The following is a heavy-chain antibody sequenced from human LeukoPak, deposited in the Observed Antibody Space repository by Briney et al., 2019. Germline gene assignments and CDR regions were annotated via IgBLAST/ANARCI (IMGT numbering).Heavy chain of an antibody. V-gene: IGHV1-46*01. CDR3: AREVFYCSGGSCWFDP. CDR1: GYTFTSYY. D-gene: IGHD2-15*01. Sequence: ASVKVSCKASGYTFTSYYVHYMRQAPGQGLEWIGIINPSGGSTRYAQKFQGRVNMTRDMSTSTVYMELSSLRSEDTAVYYCAREVFYCSGGSCWFDPWGQGTLVTVSP. J-gene: IGHJ5*02. CDR2: INPSGGST.